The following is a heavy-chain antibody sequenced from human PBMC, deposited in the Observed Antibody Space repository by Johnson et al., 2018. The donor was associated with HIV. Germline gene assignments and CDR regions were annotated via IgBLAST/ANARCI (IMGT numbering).Heavy chain of an antibody. Sequence: VQLVESGGGLVQPGRSLRLSCAASGFTFDNYAMHWVRQAPGKGLEWVSGITWNSGSIGYAASVKGRFTISRDNAKNSLYLQMNSLRAEDTAVYYCAREQELIGERAFDIWGQGTMVTVSS. V-gene: IGHV3-9*01. J-gene: IGHJ3*02. CDR1: GFTFDNYA. CDR3: AREQELIGERAFDI. CDR2: ITWNSGSI. D-gene: IGHD6-13*01.